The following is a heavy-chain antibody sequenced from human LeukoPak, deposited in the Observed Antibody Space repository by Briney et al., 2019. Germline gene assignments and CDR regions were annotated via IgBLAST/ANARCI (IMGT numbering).Heavy chain of an antibody. D-gene: IGHD3-22*01. Sequence: GASVKVSCKASGGTFSSYAISWVRQAPGQGLEWMGGIIPIFGTANYAQKFQGRVTITADESTSTAYMELSSLRSEDTAVYYCASGYYDSSGYYLGFDYWGQGTLVTVSS. CDR2: IIPIFGTA. CDR1: GGTFSSYA. CDR3: ASGYYDSSGYYLGFDY. V-gene: IGHV1-69*13. J-gene: IGHJ4*02.